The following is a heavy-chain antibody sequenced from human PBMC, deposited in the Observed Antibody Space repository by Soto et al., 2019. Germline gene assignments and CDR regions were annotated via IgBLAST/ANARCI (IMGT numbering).Heavy chain of an antibody. D-gene: IGHD3-10*01. Sequence: NPGGSLRLSCAASGFTFSNAWMNWVRQAPGKGLEWVGRIKSKTDGGTTDYAAPVKGRFTISRDDSKNTLYLQMNSLKTEDTAVYYCTSGLFYYYYGMDVWGQGTTVTVSS. J-gene: IGHJ6*02. CDR1: GFTFSNAW. CDR3: TSGLFYYYYGMDV. V-gene: IGHV3-15*07. CDR2: IKSKTDGGTT.